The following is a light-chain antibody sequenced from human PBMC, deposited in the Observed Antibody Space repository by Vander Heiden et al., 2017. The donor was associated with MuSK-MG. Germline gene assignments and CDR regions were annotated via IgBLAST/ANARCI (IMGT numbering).Light chain of an antibody. CDR3: QQENNCPIT. CDR2: NAS. J-gene: IGKJ4*01. V-gene: IGKV3-15*01. Sequence: EIVMTQSPATLSVSPGERATLSCRASQSIGSNLAWFQQKPGQAPRFLIYNASGRVNGLPARFSGSGSETEFTLTISSLQSEDFAVYYCQQENNCPITFGGGTKVEIK. CDR1: QSIGSN.